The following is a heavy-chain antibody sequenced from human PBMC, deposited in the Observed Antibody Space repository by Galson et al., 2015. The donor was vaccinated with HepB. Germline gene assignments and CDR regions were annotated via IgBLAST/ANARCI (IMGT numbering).Heavy chain of an antibody. V-gene: IGHV3-30*18. Sequence: SLRLSCAASGFTFSSYGMHWVRQAPGKGLEWVAVISYDGSNKYYADSVKGRFTISRDNSKNTLYLQMNSLRAEDTAVYYCAKGGNNYGGYWGQGTLVTVSS. CDR1: GFTFSSYG. D-gene: IGHD4-11*01. J-gene: IGHJ4*02. CDR3: AKGGNNYGGY. CDR2: ISYDGSNK.